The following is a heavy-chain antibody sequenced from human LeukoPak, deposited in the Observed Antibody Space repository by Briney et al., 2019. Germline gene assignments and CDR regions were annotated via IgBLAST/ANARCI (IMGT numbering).Heavy chain of an antibody. D-gene: IGHD3-10*01. CDR2: INPNSGGT. Sequence: ASVKVSCKASGYTFTGYYMHWVRQAPGQGLEWMGWINPNSGGTNYAQKFQGRVTMTRGTSISTAYMELSRLRSDDTAVYYCARDWTTMVRGVISGGNWFDPWGQGTLVTVSS. CDR1: GYTFTGYY. J-gene: IGHJ5*02. V-gene: IGHV1-2*02. CDR3: ARDWTTMVRGVISGGNWFDP.